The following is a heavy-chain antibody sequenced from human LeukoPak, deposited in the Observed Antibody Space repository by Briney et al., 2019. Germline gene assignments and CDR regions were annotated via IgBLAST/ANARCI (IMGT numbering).Heavy chain of an antibody. J-gene: IGHJ4*02. D-gene: IGHD4-17*01. CDR3: AKGNLGDYHFDY. V-gene: IGHV3-30*18. Sequence: GGSLRLSCAASGFTFSSYGMHCVRQAPGKGLEWVAVISYDGSNKYYADSVKDRFTISRDNSKNTLYLQMNSLRAEDTAVYYCAKGNLGDYHFDYWGQGTLVTVSS. CDR1: GFTFSSYG. CDR2: ISYDGSNK.